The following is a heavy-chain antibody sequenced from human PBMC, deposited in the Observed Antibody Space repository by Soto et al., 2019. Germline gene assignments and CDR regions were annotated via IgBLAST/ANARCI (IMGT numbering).Heavy chain of an antibody. D-gene: IGHD6-6*01. V-gene: IGHV3-21*01. CDR1: GFTFSSYS. Sequence: EVQLVGSGGGLVKPGGSLRLSCAASGFTFSSYSMNWVRQAPGKGLEWVSFVSASGSYIYYADSVKGRFTISRDNAKNSLYLHINSLRAEDTAVYYCARGMYSSSSGTFDYWGQGTLVTVSS. CDR3: ARGMYSSSSGTFDY. J-gene: IGHJ4*02. CDR2: VSASGSYI.